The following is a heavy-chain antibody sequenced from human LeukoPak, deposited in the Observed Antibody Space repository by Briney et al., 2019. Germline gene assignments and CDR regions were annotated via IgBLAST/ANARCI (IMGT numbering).Heavy chain of an antibody. CDR2: IIPIFGTA. CDR3: ARDYYGSGSYYKPFDY. CDR1: GGTVSSYA. J-gene: IGHJ4*02. Sequence: ASVKVSCKASGGTVSSYAISWVRQAPGQGLEWMGGIIPIFGTANYAQKFQGRVTITADESTSTAYMELSSLRSEDTAVYYCARDYYGSGSYYKPFDYWGQGTLVTVSS. D-gene: IGHD3-10*01. V-gene: IGHV1-69*13.